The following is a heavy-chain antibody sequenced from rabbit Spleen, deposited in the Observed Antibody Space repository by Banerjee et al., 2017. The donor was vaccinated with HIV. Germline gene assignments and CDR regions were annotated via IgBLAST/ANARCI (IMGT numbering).Heavy chain of an antibody. Sequence: QEQLVESGGGLVQPEGSLPLPCPASGFSFSRSSYLGWVRQAPGKGLECIACIYAGSTASTYYANGAKGRFTISKSSSTTVTLHMTSLTVADTATYFCARGSAAMTMVITGYYLSLWGQGTLVTVS. D-gene: IGHD2-1*01. CDR3: ARGSAAMTMVITGYYLSL. V-gene: IGHV1S45*01. J-gene: IGHJ4*01. CDR1: GFSFSRSSY. CDR2: IYAGSTAST.